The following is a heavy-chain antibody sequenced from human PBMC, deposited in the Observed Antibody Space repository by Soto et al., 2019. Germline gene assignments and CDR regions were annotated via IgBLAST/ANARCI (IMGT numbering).Heavy chain of an antibody. D-gene: IGHD6-6*01. J-gene: IGHJ4*02. CDR2: ISADGRET. V-gene: IGHV3-7*01. CDR3: ARWPRLLDS. CDR1: GFTFSDFW. Sequence: LRLSCAASGFTFSDFWMNWVRQAPGKGLEWVAYISADGRETNHVDSVKGRFTISRDNAKNSVYLQMNSLRAEDTAVYYCARWPRLLDSWGQGTLVTVSS.